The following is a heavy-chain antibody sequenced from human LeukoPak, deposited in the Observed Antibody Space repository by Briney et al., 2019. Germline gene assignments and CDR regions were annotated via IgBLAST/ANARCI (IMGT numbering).Heavy chain of an antibody. V-gene: IGHV3-7*01. CDR1: GFTFSSYW. CDR2: IKQDGSDK. Sequence: GGSLRLSCAASGFTFSSYWMSWVRQAPGKGLEWVASIKQDGSDKYCVDSVKGRFTISRDNAKNSLYLQMNSLRAEDTAVYYCARDGYNPALYYMDVWGKGTTVTVSS. J-gene: IGHJ6*03. D-gene: IGHD5-24*01. CDR3: ARDGYNPALYYMDV.